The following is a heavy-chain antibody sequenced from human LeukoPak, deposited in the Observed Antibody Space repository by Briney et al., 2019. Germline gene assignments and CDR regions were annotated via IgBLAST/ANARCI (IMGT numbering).Heavy chain of an antibody. CDR2: ISGSGGSA. J-gene: IGHJ4*02. CDR3: AKVTTGWYGSSFDY. D-gene: IGHD6-19*01. Sequence: GGSLRLSCAASGFTFSSYAMTWVRQAPGKGLEWVSGISGSGGSAFYADSVKGRFTISRDNSKTTLYLQMSSLRAEDTAVYYCAKVTTGWYGSSFDYWGQGTLVTVSS. V-gene: IGHV3-23*01. CDR1: GFTFSSYA.